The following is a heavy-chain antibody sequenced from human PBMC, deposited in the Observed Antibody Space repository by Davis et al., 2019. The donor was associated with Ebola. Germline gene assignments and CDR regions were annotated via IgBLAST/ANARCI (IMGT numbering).Heavy chain of an antibody. Sequence: GESLKISCAASGFTFSSYWMHWVRQAPGKGLVWVSRNSDGSSTSYADSVKGRFTISRDNAKNTLYLQMNSLRAEDTAVYYCARDRGIRAFDYWGQGTLVTVSS. CDR3: ARDRGIRAFDY. J-gene: IGHJ4*02. CDR2: NSDGSST. CDR1: GFTFSSYW. V-gene: IGHV3-74*01. D-gene: IGHD3-10*01.